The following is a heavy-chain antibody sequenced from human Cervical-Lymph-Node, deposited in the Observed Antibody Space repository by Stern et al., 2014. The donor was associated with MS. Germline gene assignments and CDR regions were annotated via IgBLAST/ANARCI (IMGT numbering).Heavy chain of an antibody. Sequence: VQLVQSGPEVKKPGESLKISCKGSGYNFTNYWIGWVRQMPGKGLEWMGIIYPGDSDTRYNPSFQGQVTISADKSISTAYLQWSSLKASDSAMYYCARHTSAYSSGWFWFDPWGQGTLVTVSS. J-gene: IGHJ5*02. CDR3: ARHTSAYSSGWFWFDP. D-gene: IGHD6-19*01. CDR2: IYPGDSDT. V-gene: IGHV5-51*01. CDR1: GYNFTNYW.